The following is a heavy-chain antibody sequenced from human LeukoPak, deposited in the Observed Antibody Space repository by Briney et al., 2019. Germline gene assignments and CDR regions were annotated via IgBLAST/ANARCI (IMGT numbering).Heavy chain of an antibody. CDR1: GFTFSSYG. V-gene: IGHV3-73*01. J-gene: IGHJ6*02. CDR3: TRYISSSRGIYYYYGMDV. D-gene: IGHD6-6*01. Sequence: GGSLRLSCAASGFTFSSYGMHWVRQASGKGLEWVGRIRSKANSYATAYAASVKGRFTISRDDSKNTAYLQMNSLKTEDTAVYYCTRYISSSRGIYYYYGMDVWGQGTTVTVSS. CDR2: IRSKANSYAT.